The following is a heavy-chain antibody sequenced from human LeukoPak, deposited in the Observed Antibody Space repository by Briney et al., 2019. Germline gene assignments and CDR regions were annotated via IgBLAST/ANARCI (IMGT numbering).Heavy chain of an antibody. Sequence: SETLSLTCAVSGGSISSGGYSWSWIRQPPGKGLEWIGYIYHSGSTYYNPSLKSRVTISVDRSKNQFSLKLSSVTAADTAVYYCARRNGNSPNPYYYYYGMDVWGQGTTVTVSS. CDR1: GGSISSGGYS. V-gene: IGHV4-30-2*01. J-gene: IGHJ6*02. CDR2: IYHSGST. CDR3: ARRNGNSPNPYYYYYGMDV. D-gene: IGHD4-23*01.